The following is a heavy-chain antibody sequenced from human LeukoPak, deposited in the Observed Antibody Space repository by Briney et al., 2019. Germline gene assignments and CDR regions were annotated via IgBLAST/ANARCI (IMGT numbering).Heavy chain of an antibody. D-gene: IGHD5-18*01. Sequence: GGSLRLSCAASGFTFSSYGMHWVRQAPCKGLEWVAFIRYDGSNKYYADSVKGRFTISRDNSKNTLYLQMNSLRAEDTAVYYCAKYLNVDTATVNDAFDIWGQGTMVTVSS. J-gene: IGHJ3*02. CDR3: AKYLNVDTATVNDAFDI. CDR2: IRYDGSNK. CDR1: GFTFSSYG. V-gene: IGHV3-30*02.